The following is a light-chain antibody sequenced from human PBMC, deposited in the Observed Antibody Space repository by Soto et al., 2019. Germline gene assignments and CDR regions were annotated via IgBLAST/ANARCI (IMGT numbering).Light chain of an antibody. CDR3: ISYTTSSTYV. J-gene: IGLJ1*01. Sequence: QSALTQPASVSGSPGQSITISCTGTSSDVGGYNYVSWYQQHPGKAPKLMIYDVSNRPSGVSNRISGSKSGNTASLTISGLQAEDEADYYGISYTTSSTYVFGAGAKVT. CDR1: SSDVGGYNY. V-gene: IGLV2-14*01. CDR2: DVS.